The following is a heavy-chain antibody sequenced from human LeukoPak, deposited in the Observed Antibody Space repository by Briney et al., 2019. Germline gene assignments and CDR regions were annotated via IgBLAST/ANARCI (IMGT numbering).Heavy chain of an antibody. J-gene: IGHJ4*02. CDR3: ARIDPLGFFDQ. CDR2: ILYSGHS. CDR1: GAFSSRYY. Sequence: PSETLSLACSVSGAFSSRYYWSWVRQPLGRGLEWLGSILYSGHSNYNASLTSRISMSVDTSKAQFSLELTSVTAADTALYYCARIDPLGFFDQWGPGTLVTVSS. V-gene: IGHV4-59*12. D-gene: IGHD6-25*01.